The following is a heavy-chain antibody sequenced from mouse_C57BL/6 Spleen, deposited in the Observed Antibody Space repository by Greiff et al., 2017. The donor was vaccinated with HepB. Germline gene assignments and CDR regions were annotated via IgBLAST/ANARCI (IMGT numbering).Heavy chain of an antibody. CDR1: GFTFSSYA. CDR3: ARDRGNYDYYAMDY. D-gene: IGHD2-1*01. Sequence: EVKLVESGGGLVKPGGSLKLSCAASGFTFSSYAMSWVRQTPEKRLEWVATISDGGSYTYYPDNVKGRFTISRDNAKNNLYLQMSHLKSEDTAMYYCARDRGNYDYYAMDYWGQGTSVTVSS. J-gene: IGHJ4*01. V-gene: IGHV5-4*01. CDR2: ISDGGSYT.